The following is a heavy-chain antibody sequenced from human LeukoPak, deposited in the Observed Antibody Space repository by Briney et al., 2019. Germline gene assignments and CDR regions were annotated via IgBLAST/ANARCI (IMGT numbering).Heavy chain of an antibody. CDR3: AKESGKFDY. Sequence: GGSLRLSCAASGFTFSSYEMNWVSQAPGKGLEWVSLISGDGVSTFYADSVKGRFSISRDNSKNSLYLEMTSLRTEDAAMYYCAKESGKFDYWGQGTLVAVSS. CDR1: GFTFSSYE. V-gene: IGHV3-43*02. CDR2: ISGDGVST. J-gene: IGHJ4*02.